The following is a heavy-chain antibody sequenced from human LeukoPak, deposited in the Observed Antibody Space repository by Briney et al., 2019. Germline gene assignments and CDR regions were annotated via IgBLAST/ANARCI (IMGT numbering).Heavy chain of an antibody. CDR3: ARDGYCSSTSCYYFDY. D-gene: IGHD2-2*03. V-gene: IGHV3-23*01. J-gene: IGHJ4*02. CDR1: GFRFSDFT. CDR2: IGGRGTST. Sequence: GGSLRLSCAASGFRFSDFTMTWVRQAPGKGPEWVSAIGGRGTSTYYADSLGGRFTISRDNSKDMLYLQMNSLRAEDTAVYYCARDGYCSSTSCYYFDYWGQGTLVTVSS.